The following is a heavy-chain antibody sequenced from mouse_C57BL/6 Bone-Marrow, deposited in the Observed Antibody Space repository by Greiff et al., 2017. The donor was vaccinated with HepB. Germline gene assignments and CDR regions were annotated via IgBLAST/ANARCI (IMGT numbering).Heavy chain of an antibody. Sequence: EVKVVESGGGLVQPGGSLSLSCAASGFTFTDYYMSWVRQPPGKALEWLGFIRNKANGYTTEYSASVKGRFTISRDNSQSILYLQMNALRAEDSATYYCARYNDGYDDGGDYFDYWGQGTTLTVSS. D-gene: IGHD2-2*01. J-gene: IGHJ2*01. CDR3: ARYNDGYDDGGDYFDY. CDR1: GFTFTDYY. V-gene: IGHV7-3*01. CDR2: IRNKANGYTT.